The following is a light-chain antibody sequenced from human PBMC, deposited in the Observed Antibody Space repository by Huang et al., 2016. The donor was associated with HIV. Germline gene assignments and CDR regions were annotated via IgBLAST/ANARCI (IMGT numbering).Light chain of an antibody. J-gene: IGKJ2*01. V-gene: IGKV3D-15*01. Sequence: EIVMTQSPATLSVSPGDRATLSCRASQRINSDLAWYQQKPGQSPRRLIYGASHRATGIPARFSGSGSGTEFTLTINSLQSEDFAVYYCQQYYNWPPYTFGQGTKLEIK. CDR1: QRINSD. CDR2: GAS. CDR3: QQYYNWPPYT.